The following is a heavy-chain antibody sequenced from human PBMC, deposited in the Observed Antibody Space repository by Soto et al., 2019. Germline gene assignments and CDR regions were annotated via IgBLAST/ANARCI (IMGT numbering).Heavy chain of an antibody. Sequence: SETLSLTCAVYGGSFSGYYWSWIRQPPGKGLEWIGEINHSGSTNYNPSLKSRVTISVDTSKNQFSLKLSSVTAADTAVYYCARGRGDSSSWYYYYYYMDVWGKGTTVTVSS. D-gene: IGHD6-13*01. CDR1: GGSFSGYY. J-gene: IGHJ6*03. V-gene: IGHV4-34*01. CDR2: INHSGST. CDR3: ARGRGDSSSWYYYYYYMDV.